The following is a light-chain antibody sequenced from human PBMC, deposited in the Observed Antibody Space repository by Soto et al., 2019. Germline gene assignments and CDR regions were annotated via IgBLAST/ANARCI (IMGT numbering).Light chain of an antibody. CDR3: QQYNKWPWT. CDR2: GAS. V-gene: IGKV3-15*01. CDR1: QSVSNN. Sequence: EIVMTQSPATLSVSPGERATLSCRASQSVSNNLAWHQQKPGQAPRLLIYGASTRATGIPARFSGSGSGTDFPLTISTLHSEDVAVYYCQQYNKWPWTFGQGTKVEIK. J-gene: IGKJ1*01.